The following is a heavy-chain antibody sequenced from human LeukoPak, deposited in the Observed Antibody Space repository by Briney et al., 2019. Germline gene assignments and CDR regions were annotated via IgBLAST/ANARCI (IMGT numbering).Heavy chain of an antibody. CDR1: GGSISSYY. Sequence: PSETLPLTCTVSGGSISSYYWSWIRQPPGKGLEWIGYIYYSGSTNYNPSLKSRVTISVDTSKNQFSLKLSSVTAADTAVYYCARYSAAGTQDFDYWGQGTLVTVSS. J-gene: IGHJ4*02. CDR3: ARYSAAGTQDFDY. D-gene: IGHD6-13*01. V-gene: IGHV4-59*01. CDR2: IYYSGST.